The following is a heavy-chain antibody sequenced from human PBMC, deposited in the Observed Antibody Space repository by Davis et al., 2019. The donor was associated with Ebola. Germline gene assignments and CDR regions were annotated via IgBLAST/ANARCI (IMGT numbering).Heavy chain of an antibody. CDR2: IYSIGST. J-gene: IGHJ5*02. V-gene: IGHV3-66*01. D-gene: IGHD4-17*01. Sequence: PGGSLRLSCATSGFIFRSSSMNWVRQAPGKGLDWVSVIYSIGSTYYADSVKGRFTISRDDSKNMVFLQMDSLRVEDTAVYYCARDDGDSVEDGWFDPWGQGTLVTVS. CDR1: GFIFRSSS. CDR3: ARDDGDSVEDGWFDP.